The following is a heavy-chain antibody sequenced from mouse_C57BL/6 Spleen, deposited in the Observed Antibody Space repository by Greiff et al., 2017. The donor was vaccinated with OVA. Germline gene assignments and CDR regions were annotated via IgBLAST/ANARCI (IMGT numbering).Heavy chain of an antibody. CDR1: GYTFTSYW. V-gene: IGHV1-72*01. D-gene: IGHD1-1*01. Sequence: VKLQQPGAELVKPGASVKLSCKASGYTFTSYWMHWVKQRPGRGLEWIGRIDPNSGGTKYNEKFKSKATLTVDKPSSTAYMQLSSLTSEAAAVYYSARRRYYGSIYYFDYWGQGTTLTVSS. J-gene: IGHJ2*01. CDR3: ARRRYYGSIYYFDY. CDR2: IDPNSGGT.